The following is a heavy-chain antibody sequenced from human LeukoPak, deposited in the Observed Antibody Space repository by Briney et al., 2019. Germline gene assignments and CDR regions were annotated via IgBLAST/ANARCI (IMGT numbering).Heavy chain of an antibody. CDR1: GGSISSGSYY. V-gene: IGHV4-61*02. D-gene: IGHD2-2*01. J-gene: IGHJ4*02. CDR2: IYTSGST. Sequence: SETLSLTCTVSGGSISSGSYYWSWIRQPAGKGLEWIGRIYTSGSTNYNPSLKSRVTISVDTSKNQFSLKLSSVTAADTAVYYCARGGGCSSTSCYDDYWGQGTLVTVSS. CDR3: ARGGGCSSTSCYDDY.